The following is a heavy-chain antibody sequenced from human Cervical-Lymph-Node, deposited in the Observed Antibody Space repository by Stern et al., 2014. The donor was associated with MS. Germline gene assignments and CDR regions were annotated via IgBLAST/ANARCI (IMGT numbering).Heavy chain of an antibody. J-gene: IGHJ4*02. V-gene: IGHV5-51*01. CDR3: AALVRGSYFY. D-gene: IGHD1-26*01. CDR2: IYPVDSDA. Sequence: VQLVQSGAEMKKPGESLKISCKGSGYSFTLYWIGWVRQMPGKGLAWMVIIYPVDSDARSRPSFQGQFSISADKPISPAYLQWSSLKASDTAMYYCAALVRGSYFYWGQGTLVTVSS. CDR1: GYSFTLYW.